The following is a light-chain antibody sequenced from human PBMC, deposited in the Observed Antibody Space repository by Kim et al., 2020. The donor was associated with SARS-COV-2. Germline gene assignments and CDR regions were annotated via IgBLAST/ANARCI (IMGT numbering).Light chain of an antibody. CDR3: ETWDSNTLVV. V-gene: IGLV4-60*03. Sequence: VNLTCTLSSGHSSYIIAWHQQQPGKAPRYLMKLEGSGSYNKGSGVPDRFSGSSSGADRYLTISNLQSEDEADYYCETWDSNTLVVFGGGTQLTVL. CDR2: LEGSGSY. J-gene: IGLJ2*01. CDR1: SGHSSYI.